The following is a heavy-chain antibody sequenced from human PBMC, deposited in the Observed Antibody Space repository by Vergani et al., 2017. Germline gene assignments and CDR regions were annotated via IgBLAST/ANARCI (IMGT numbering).Heavy chain of an antibody. V-gene: IGHV4-39*07. CDR2: IYYSGST. D-gene: IGHD6-13*01. J-gene: IGHJ4*02. CDR3: AGEVGYSSSWYRGIDFDY. Sequence: QVQLQESGPGLVKPSETLSLTCTVSGGSISSSSYYWGWIRQPPGKGLEWIGSIYYSGSTYYNPSLKSRVTISVDTSKNQFSLKLSSVTAADTAVYYCAGEVGYSSSWYRGIDFDYWGQGTLVTVSS. CDR1: GGSISSSSYY.